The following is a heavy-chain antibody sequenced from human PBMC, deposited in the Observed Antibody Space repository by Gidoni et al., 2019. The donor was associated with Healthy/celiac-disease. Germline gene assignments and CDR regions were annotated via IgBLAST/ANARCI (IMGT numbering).Heavy chain of an antibody. V-gene: IGHV3-33*01. Sequence: QVQLVASGGGVVQPGRSLRLSCAASGFTFSSYGLPWVRQAPGKGLGWVAVIWYDGSNKYYADSVKGRFTISRDNSKNTLYLQMNSLRAEDTAVYYCARDPNCSGGSCYGGSEYFQHWGQGTLVTVSS. CDR3: ARDPNCSGGSCYGGSEYFQH. CDR1: GFTFSSYG. J-gene: IGHJ1*01. D-gene: IGHD2-15*01. CDR2: IWYDGSNK.